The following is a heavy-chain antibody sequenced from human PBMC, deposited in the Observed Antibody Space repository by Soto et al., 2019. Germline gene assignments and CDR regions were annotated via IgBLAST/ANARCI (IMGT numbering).Heavy chain of an antibody. CDR3: AREGMSRPRWVFDY. V-gene: IGHV3-64*01. Sequence: EVQLVESGGGLVQPGGSLRPSCAASGFTFGSYPMHWVRQAPGKGLEYVSVISTNGDSTFYANSVKGRFTISRDNSKNTLYLQMGSLRAEDMGVYYCAREGMSRPRWVFDYWGQGTLVTASS. CDR1: GFTFGSYP. CDR2: ISTNGDST. D-gene: IGHD6-13*01. J-gene: IGHJ4*02.